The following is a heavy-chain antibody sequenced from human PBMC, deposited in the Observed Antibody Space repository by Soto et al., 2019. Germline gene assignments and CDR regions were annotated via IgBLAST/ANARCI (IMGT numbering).Heavy chain of an antibody. CDR2: SRDKAHGYST. Sequence: GGSLRLSCAGSGFTLSAHYIDWVRQAPGKGLEWVGRSRDKAHGYSTAYAASVKGRFTTSRDESKNSVDLQMNSPRAEDTAVYYCARDVYFGELSHFDYWGQGALVTVSS. D-gene: IGHD3-10*01. V-gene: IGHV3-72*01. CDR3: ARDVYFGELSHFDY. J-gene: IGHJ4*02. CDR1: GFTLSAHY.